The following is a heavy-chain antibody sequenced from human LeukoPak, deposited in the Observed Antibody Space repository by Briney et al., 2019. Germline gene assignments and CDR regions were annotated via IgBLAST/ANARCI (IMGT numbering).Heavy chain of an antibody. D-gene: IGHD4-17*01. Sequence: SETLSLTCAVYGGSFSGYYWSWIRQPPGKGLEWIGEINHSGSTNYNPSLKSRVRSRVTKSLDTSKNQFSLKLSSVTAADTAVYYCARGGSDYGDYVGAFDIWGQGTMVTVSS. CDR1: GGSFSGYY. CDR3: ARGGSDYGDYVGAFDI. V-gene: IGHV4-34*01. J-gene: IGHJ3*02. CDR2: INHSGST.